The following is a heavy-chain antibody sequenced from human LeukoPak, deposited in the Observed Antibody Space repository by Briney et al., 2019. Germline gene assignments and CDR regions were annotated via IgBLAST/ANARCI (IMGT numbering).Heavy chain of an antibody. V-gene: IGHV3-15*01. D-gene: IGHD5-12*01. J-gene: IGHJ3*01. CDR2: IKSTPHGGTT. CDR1: GLTFSHAC. Sequence: GGSLTLSCAVSGLTFSHACISWVRQAPGKGLEWIGRIKSTPHGGTTDYAAPVKDRVTISRDDSKHTLYLQINLLKTEETAMYYCIHRIWDSGYDWGQGTMVIVSS. CDR3: IHRIWDSGYD.